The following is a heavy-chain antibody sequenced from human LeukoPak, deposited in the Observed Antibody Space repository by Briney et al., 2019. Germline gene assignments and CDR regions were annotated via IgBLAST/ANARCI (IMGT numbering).Heavy chain of an antibody. CDR2: ISSTSSTI. D-gene: IGHD3-10*01. Sequence: PGGSLRLSCAASGSTFSSYSINWVRQAPGKGLEWVSFISSTSSTIYYADSVKGRFTISRDNAKNSLYLQMNSLRDEDTAVYYCARVRTYTSGSNTNDYWGQGTLVTVSS. CDR1: GSTFSSYS. J-gene: IGHJ4*02. V-gene: IGHV3-48*02. CDR3: ARVRTYTSGSNTNDY.